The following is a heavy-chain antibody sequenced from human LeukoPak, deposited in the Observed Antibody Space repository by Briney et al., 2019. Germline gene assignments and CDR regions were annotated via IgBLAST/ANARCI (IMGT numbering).Heavy chain of an antibody. J-gene: IGHJ5*02. V-gene: IGHV4-59*01. Sequence: SETLSLTCTVSGGSISSYYWSWIRQPPGKGLEWIGYIYYSGSTNYNPSLKSRVTISVDTSKNQFSLKLSSVTAADTALYYCARGASSSGWYLTWSFDPWGQGTLVTVSS. CDR1: GGSISSYY. CDR2: IYYSGST. D-gene: IGHD6-19*01. CDR3: ARGASSSGWYLTWSFDP.